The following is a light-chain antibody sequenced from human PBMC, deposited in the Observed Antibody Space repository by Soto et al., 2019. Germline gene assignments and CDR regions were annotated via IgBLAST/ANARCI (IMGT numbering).Light chain of an antibody. CDR2: DDN. J-gene: IGLJ1*01. CDR3: GSWDRSLSAYV. Sequence: QSVLTQPPSVSAAPGQKVTISCSGSSSNIGGNSVSWYQQLPGTAPKLLIYDDNKRPSGIPDRFSGSKSGTSATLGITGFQTGDEADYYSGSWDRSLSAYVFGTRTKV. CDR1: SSNIGGNS. V-gene: IGLV1-51*01.